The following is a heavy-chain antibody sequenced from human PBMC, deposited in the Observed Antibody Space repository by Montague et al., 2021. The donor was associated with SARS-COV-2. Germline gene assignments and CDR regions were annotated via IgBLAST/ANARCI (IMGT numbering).Heavy chain of an antibody. CDR1: GFSFSTYA. Sequence: SLRLSCAASGFSFSTYAMIWVRQAPGKGLEWVAAIGGNGRGTYHAASVKGRFTISRDNSKSTVNLQMNSLTVGDPAVYFCAKAYDSGGYNYERGADYWGQGPLGTVS. J-gene: IGHJ4*02. D-gene: IGHD3-22*01. V-gene: IGHV3-23*01. CDR3: AKAYDSGGYNYERGADY. CDR2: IGGNGRGT.